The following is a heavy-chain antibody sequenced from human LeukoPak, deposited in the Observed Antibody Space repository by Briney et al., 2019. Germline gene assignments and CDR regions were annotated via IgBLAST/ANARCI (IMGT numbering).Heavy chain of an antibody. J-gene: IGHJ4*02. D-gene: IGHD5-12*01. CDR1: GFTFNNFA. CDR3: ARAEGYGAIDY. V-gene: IGHV3-21*01. Sequence: GGSLRLSCAASGFTFNNFAMSWVRLAPGMGLEWVSSISGSSTYIYYADSVKGRFTISRDNANNSLSLQMDSLTAEDTAFYYCARAEGYGAIDYWGRGTLVSVSS. CDR2: ISGSSTYI.